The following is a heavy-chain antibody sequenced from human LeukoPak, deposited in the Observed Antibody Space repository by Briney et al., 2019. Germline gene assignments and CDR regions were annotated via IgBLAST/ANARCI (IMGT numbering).Heavy chain of an antibody. CDR1: GGSISSYY. Sequence: SETLSLTCTVSGGSISSYYWSWIRQPPGKGLEWIGYIYYSGSTNHNPSLKSRVTISVDTSKNQFSLKLSSVTAADTAVYYCARAGGSGSYYFRYFDLWGRGTLVTVSS. CDR2: IYYSGST. CDR3: ARAGGSGSYYFRYFDL. D-gene: IGHD1-26*01. J-gene: IGHJ2*01. V-gene: IGHV4-59*01.